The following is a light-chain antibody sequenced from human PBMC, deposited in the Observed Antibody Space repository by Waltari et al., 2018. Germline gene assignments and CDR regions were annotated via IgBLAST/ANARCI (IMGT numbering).Light chain of an antibody. CDR1: RRDIGGYNG. J-gene: IGLJ2*01. V-gene: IGLV2-18*02. CDR3: GSYRGGSTWL. CDR2: EVI. Sequence: QSALTQPPSVSKSLGQSVTISCTGTRRDIGGYNGVSWYQQHSGTAPSLRIYEVIKPPSGVSVRFSGSKSGNTASLTISGLQAEDEADYYCGSYRGGSTWLFGGGTRLTVL.